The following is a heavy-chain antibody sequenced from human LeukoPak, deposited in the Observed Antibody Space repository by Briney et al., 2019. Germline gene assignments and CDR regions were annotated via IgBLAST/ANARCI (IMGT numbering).Heavy chain of an antibody. V-gene: IGHV1-69*04. CDR1: GDTFSNNA. D-gene: IGHD3-10*01. J-gene: IGHJ5*02. Sequence: ASVKVSCKTSGDTFSNNAIGWVRQAPGQGLEWMGRIIPTLDLSNHAQKFQGRVSIYTDRDTTTVYMDLSGLRPDDTADYYCTRVNLRGSNYNWFDPWGQGTRVIVSS. CDR2: IIPTLDLS. CDR3: TRVNLRGSNYNWFDP.